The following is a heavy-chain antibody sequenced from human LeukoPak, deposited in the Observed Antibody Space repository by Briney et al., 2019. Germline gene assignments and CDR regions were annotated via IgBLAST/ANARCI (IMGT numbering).Heavy chain of an antibody. J-gene: IGHJ4*02. V-gene: IGHV4-38-2*01. D-gene: IGHD6-13*01. Sequence: SETLSLTCAVSGYSIRSDYYWGWIRQPPGKGLEWIGSIYQSGSTHYNPSLKSRVTISIDTSKNQFSLKLSSMTAADTAVYYCARNSSWYFVYWGQGTLVTVSS. CDR2: IYQSGST. CDR3: ARNSSWYFVY. CDR1: GYSIRSDYY.